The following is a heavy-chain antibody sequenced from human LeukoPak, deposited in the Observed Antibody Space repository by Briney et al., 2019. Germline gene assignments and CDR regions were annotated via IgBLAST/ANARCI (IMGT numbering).Heavy chain of an antibody. CDR2: ISANSGNT. Sequence: ASVKVSCKTSGYTFTNYGIIWVRQAPGQGLEWMGWISANSGNTNHAQSFRGRITLTRDTSTSTVYMELRSLRSDDTAVYYCARAGANFQNWFDPWGQGTLATVSS. CDR3: ARAGANFQNWFDP. D-gene: IGHD1-1*01. J-gene: IGHJ5*02. V-gene: IGHV1-18*01. CDR1: GYTFTNYG.